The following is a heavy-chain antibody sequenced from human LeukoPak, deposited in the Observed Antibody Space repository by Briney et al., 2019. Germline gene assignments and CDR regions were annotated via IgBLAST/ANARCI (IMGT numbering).Heavy chain of an antibody. V-gene: IGHV3-53*01. CDR2: IFSGGGT. CDR3: ARDFSAFDI. CDR1: GVTVSSTD. Sequence: SGGSLRLSCAVSGVTVSSTDMSWVRQAPGKGLEWVSVIFSGGGTYYTGSVKGRFTISRDNGKNSLNLQLNSLRAEDTAVYYCARDFSAFDIWGQGTMVTVSS. D-gene: IGHD2/OR15-2a*01. J-gene: IGHJ3*02.